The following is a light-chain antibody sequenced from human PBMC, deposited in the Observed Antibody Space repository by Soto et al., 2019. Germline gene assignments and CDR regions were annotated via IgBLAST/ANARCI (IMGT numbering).Light chain of an antibody. J-gene: IGLJ3*02. Sequence: QAVVTQEPSFSVSPGGTVTLTCGLSFGSVSTNNYPSWYQQTPGQAPRTLIYSTNTRSSGVPDRFSASFVGNKAALTITGAQAEDESDYYCVLYLGGGLNWVFGGGTKLTVL. CDR3: VLYLGGGLNWV. CDR2: STN. CDR1: FGSVSTNNY. V-gene: IGLV8-61*01.